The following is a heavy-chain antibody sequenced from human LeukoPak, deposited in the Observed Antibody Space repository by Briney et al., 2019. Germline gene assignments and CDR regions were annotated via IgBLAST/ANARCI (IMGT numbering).Heavy chain of an antibody. CDR3: ARSPVGAIGPFDI. CDR2: MNPNSGNS. D-gene: IGHD1-26*01. Sequence: GASVKVSCMASGYTFTSYDINWVRQATGQGLEWMGWMNPNSGNSGYAQKFQGSVTMTRNTSISTAYMELSSLRSEDTAVYYCARSPVGAIGPFDIWGQGTMVTVSS. V-gene: IGHV1-8*01. CDR1: GYTFTSYD. J-gene: IGHJ3*02.